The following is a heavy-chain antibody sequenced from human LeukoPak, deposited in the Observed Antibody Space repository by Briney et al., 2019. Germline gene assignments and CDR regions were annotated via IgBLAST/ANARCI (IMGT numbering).Heavy chain of an antibody. D-gene: IGHD3-10*01. CDR1: GFTFSSYS. V-gene: IGHV3-21*01. CDR3: ARDFRGLNDAFDI. CDR2: ISSSSSYI. J-gene: IGHJ3*02. Sequence: GGSLRLSCVASGFTFSSYSMNWVRQAPGKGLEWVSSISSSSSYIYYADSVKGRFTISRDNAKNSLYLQMNSLRAEDTAVYYCARDFRGLNDAFDIWGQGTMVTVSS.